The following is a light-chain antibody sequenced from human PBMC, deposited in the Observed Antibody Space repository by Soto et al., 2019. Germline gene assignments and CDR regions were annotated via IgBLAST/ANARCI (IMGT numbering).Light chain of an antibody. CDR1: SSDVGGYNY. CDR2: DVS. J-gene: IGLJ2*01. V-gene: IGLV2-14*01. CDR3: SSYTTSGSLV. Sequence: QSALTQPASVSGSPGQSITISCTGTSSDVGGYNYVSWYQQHPGKAPKLMIYDVSNRPSGVSNRFSGSKSGNTASLTISGLQAADEADYYCSSYTTSGSLVFGGGTKVTVL.